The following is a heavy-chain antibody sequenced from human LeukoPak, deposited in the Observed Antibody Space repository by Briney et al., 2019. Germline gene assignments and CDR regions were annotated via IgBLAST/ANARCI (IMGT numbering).Heavy chain of an antibody. CDR2: ISDDGGRQ. V-gene: IGHV3-30-3*01. Sequence: GGSLRLSCAATGFTFSNYAIHWGRQAPGKGLEWVAFISDDGGRQHYADSVKGRFTISRDNSKNTLNLQMNSLRAEDTAVYYCVKDRTGTYTLDYWGQGTLVTVSS. CDR3: VKDRTGTYTLDY. D-gene: IGHD3-10*01. J-gene: IGHJ4*02. CDR1: GFTFSNYA.